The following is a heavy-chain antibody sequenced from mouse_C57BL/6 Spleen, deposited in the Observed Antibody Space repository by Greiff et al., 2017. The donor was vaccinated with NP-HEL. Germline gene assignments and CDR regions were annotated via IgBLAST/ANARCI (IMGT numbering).Heavy chain of an antibody. D-gene: IGHD1-3*01. J-gene: IGHJ2*01. CDR1: GYAFSSSW. Sequence: QVQLKESGPELVKPGASVKISCKASGYAFSSSWMNWVKQRPGKGLEWIGRIYPGDGDTNYNGKFKGKATLTADKSSSTAYMQLSSLTSEDSAVYFCARSKGLLDYWGQGTTLTVSS. CDR2: IYPGDGDT. V-gene: IGHV1-82*01. CDR3: ARSKGLLDY.